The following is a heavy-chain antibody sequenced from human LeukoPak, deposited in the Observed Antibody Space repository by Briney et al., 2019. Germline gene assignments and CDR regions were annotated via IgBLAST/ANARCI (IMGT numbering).Heavy chain of an antibody. CDR2: IYYSGST. CDR1: GGSISSYY. Sequence: SETLSLTCTVSGGSISSYYWSWIRQPPGKGLEWIGYIYYSGSTNYNPSLKSRATISVDTSKNQFSLKLSSVTAADTAVYYCARHGGGSYRHEYDYWGQGTLVTVSS. D-gene: IGHD1-26*01. J-gene: IGHJ4*02. CDR3: ARHGGGSYRHEYDY. V-gene: IGHV4-59*08.